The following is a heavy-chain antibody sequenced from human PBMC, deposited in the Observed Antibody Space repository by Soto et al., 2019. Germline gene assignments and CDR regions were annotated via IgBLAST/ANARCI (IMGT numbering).Heavy chain of an antibody. CDR1: GFTFSSYW. CDR3: ARPFDTYYDYIWGSYRSGDAFDI. CDR2: IKQDGSEK. D-gene: IGHD3-16*02. V-gene: IGHV3-7*01. Sequence: GGSLRLSCAASGFTFSSYWMSWVRQAPGKGLEWVANIKQDGSEKYYVDSVKGRFTISRDNAKNSLYLQMNRLRAEDTAVYYCARPFDTYYDYIWGSYRSGDAFDIWGQGTMVTVS. J-gene: IGHJ3*02.